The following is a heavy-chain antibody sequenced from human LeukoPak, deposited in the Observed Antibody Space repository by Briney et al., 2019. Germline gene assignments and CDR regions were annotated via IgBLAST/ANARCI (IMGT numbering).Heavy chain of an antibody. V-gene: IGHV4-59*12. J-gene: IGHJ6*03. CDR3: ARYSYGYYYYYYMDV. Sequence: PSETLSLTCAVYGGSISSYYWSWIRQPPGKGLEWIGYIYYSGSTNYNPSLKSRVTISVDTSKNQFSLKLSSVTAADTAVYYCARYSYGYYYYYYMDVWGKGTTVTISS. D-gene: IGHD5-18*01. CDR1: GGSISSYY. CDR2: IYYSGST.